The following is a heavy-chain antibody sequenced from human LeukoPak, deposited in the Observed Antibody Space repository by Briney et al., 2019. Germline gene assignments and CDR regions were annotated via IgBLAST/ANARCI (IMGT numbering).Heavy chain of an antibody. Sequence: GASVKLSCKASGYTFTGYYMHWVRQAPGQGLEWMGWINPNSGGTNYAQKFQGRVTMTRDTSISTAYMELSRLRSDDTAVYYCARDKEYYYDSSGYPNRIFDPWGQGTLVTASS. CDR2: INPNSGGT. D-gene: IGHD3-22*01. V-gene: IGHV1-2*02. CDR1: GYTFTGYY. CDR3: ARDKEYYYDSSGYPNRIFDP. J-gene: IGHJ5*02.